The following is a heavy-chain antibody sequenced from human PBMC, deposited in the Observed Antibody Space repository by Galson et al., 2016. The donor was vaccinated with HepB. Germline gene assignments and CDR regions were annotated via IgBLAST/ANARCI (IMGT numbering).Heavy chain of an antibody. CDR1: GYIFTSYG. CDR3: ARDSPIAAAGPTFDY. Sequence: SVKVSCKAPGYIFTSYGISWVRQAPGQGLEWMGWSSAYNGNTNYEQRLQGRVTMTTDTSTNTAYMELRSLRSDDTALYYCARDSPIAAAGPTFDYWGQGTLVTVSS. D-gene: IGHD6-13*01. J-gene: IGHJ4*02. CDR2: SSAYNGNT. V-gene: IGHV1-18*01.